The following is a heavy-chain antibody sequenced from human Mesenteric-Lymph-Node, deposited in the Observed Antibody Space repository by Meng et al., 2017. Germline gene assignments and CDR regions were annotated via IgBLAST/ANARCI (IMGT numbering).Heavy chain of an antibody. CDR3: ARQSGYFDY. J-gene: IGHJ4*02. Sequence: GHRRGSGPGLGGPSGPLSFTCTVSGGSGGSVSSGSNQWSWIRQPPGKGLEWIGFIHSSGSTNTNPSLQSRVTISVDTSKNQFSLKLSSVTATDTAVYYCARQSGYFDYWGQGTLVTVSS. V-gene: IGHV4-61*01. CDR2: IHSSGST. CDR1: GGSGGSVSSGSNQ. D-gene: IGHD3-10*01.